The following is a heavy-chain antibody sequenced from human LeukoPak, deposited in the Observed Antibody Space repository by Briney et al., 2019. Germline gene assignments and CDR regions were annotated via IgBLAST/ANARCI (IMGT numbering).Heavy chain of an antibody. V-gene: IGHV3-48*01. D-gene: IGHD6-19*01. CDR3: ADSSGWQDAIDI. CDR2: ISSSSSTI. Sequence: PGGSLRLSCAASGFTFSSYSMNWVRQAPGKGLEWVSYISSSSSTIYYADSVKGRFTISRDNAKNSLYLQMNSLRAEDTAVYYCADSSGWQDAIDIWGQGTMVTVSS. CDR1: GFTFSSYS. J-gene: IGHJ3*02.